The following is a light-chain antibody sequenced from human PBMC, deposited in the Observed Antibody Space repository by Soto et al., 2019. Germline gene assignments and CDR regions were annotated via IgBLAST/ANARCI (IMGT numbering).Light chain of an antibody. V-gene: IGKV3-20*01. CDR3: QQYVTSSPRT. J-gene: IGKJ1*01. CDR2: GAS. CDR1: QSVISSS. Sequence: EIVLTQSPGTLSLSPGERATVSCRASQSVISSSLAWYQQKPGQAPRLLIYGASSRATGIPDRFSGSGSGTDFTLTISRLEPEDFAVYYCQQYVTSSPRTFGQGTKVDIK.